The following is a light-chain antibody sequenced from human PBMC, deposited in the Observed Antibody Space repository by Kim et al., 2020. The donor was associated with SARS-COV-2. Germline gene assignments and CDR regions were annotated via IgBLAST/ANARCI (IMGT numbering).Light chain of an antibody. CDR3: QQRGN. CDR1: QRVATS. V-gene: IGKV3-11*01. J-gene: IGKJ5*01. Sequence: SPLSLPPGESATLSCTASQRVATSLSWYQQKPCQSPMLLIYDASKRATGIPARFRGSGSGTDFTLTIGTLEPEDSAVYYFQQRGNFVQGTRLEIK. CDR2: DAS.